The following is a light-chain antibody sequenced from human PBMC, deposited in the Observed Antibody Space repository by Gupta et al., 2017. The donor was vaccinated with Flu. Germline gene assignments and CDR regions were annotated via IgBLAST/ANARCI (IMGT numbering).Light chain of an antibody. Sequence: APKLIIYGVTERPSGVPTRFSGSKSGNTASLTVSGLQADDEADYFCSSYAGNTTPWVFGGGTKLTVL. V-gene: IGLV2-8*01. CDR3: SSYAGNTTPWV. J-gene: IGLJ3*02. CDR2: GVT.